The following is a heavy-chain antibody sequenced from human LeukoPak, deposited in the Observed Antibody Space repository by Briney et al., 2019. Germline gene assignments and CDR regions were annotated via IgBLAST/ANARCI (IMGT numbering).Heavy chain of an antibody. CDR3: ARVEYRNLSYYMDV. CDR1: GGSISSGSYH. D-gene: IGHD2-2*01. Sequence: PSETLSLTCTVSGGSISSGSYHWSWIRQPAGKVLEWIGRIYTSGSTNYNPSLKIRVTISVDTSKNQFSLKLSSVTAADTAVYYCARVEYRNLSYYMDVWGKGTTVTVSS. V-gene: IGHV4-61*02. J-gene: IGHJ6*03. CDR2: IYTSGST.